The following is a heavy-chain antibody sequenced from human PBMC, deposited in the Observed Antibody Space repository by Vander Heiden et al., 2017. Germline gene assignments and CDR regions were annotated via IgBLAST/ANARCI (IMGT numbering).Heavy chain of an antibody. Sequence: QITLKESGPTLVKPTQTLTLTCTFSGFSLSTSGVGVGWIRQPPGKALEWLALIYWDDDKRYSPSLKSRRTITKDTSKNQVVLTMTNMDPVETATYYCAHSRYSIAGSCYGDYYFDYWGQGTMVTVYS. CDR3: AHSRYSIAGSCYGDYYFDY. J-gene: IGHJ4*02. D-gene: IGHD2-15*01. CDR2: IYWDDDK. V-gene: IGHV2-5*02. CDR1: GFSLSTSGVG.